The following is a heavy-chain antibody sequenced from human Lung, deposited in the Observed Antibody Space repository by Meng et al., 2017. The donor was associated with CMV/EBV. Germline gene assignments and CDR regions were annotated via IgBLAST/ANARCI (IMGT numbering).Heavy chain of an antibody. CDR2: IHPHRGDT. Sequence: AXVXVSCKASGYTFTAHYFHWVRQAPGQGLEWMGWIHPHRGDTNYAQQFQGRVTLTRDTSINTGYMELTRLTSDDTAVYCCARDSNWGPDYWGQGTLVNVSS. D-gene: IGHD7-27*01. CDR1: GYTFTAHY. J-gene: IGHJ4*02. CDR3: ARDSNWGPDY. V-gene: IGHV1-2*02.